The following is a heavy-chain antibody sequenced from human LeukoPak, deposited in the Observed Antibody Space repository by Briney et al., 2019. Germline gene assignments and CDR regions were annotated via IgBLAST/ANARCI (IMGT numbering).Heavy chain of an antibody. V-gene: IGHV3-21*01. D-gene: IGHD3-22*01. CDR3: ARAFFADDYYDSSGYRD. CDR2: ISSSSSYI. CDR1: GFTFSSYS. J-gene: IGHJ4*02. Sequence: GGSLRLSCAASGFTFSSYSMNWVRQAPGKGLEWVSSISSSSSYIYYADSVKGRFTISRDNAKNSLYLQMNSLRAEDTAVYYCARAFFADDYYDSSGYRDWGQGTLVTVSS.